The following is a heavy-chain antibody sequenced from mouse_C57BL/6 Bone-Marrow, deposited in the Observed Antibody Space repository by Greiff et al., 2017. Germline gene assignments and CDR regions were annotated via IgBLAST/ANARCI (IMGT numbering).Heavy chain of an antibody. CDR2: ISDGGSYT. J-gene: IGHJ1*03. D-gene: IGHD1-1*01. CDR3: ARGRPITAVVSFAV. V-gene: IGHV5-4*01. Sequence: EVQGVESGGGLVKPGGSLKLSCAASGFTFSSYAMSWVRLTPEKRLEWVATISDGGSYTYYPDKVKGRFTISRDNAKNNLYLQMSHLKSEDTAVYYCARGRPITAVVSFAVWGTGTMVTVSS. CDR1: GFTFSSYA.